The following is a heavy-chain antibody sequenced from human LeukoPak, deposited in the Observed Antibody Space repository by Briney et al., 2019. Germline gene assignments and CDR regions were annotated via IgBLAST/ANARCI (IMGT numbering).Heavy chain of an antibody. CDR2: IIPIFGTA. Sequence: SVKVSCKASGGTFSSYAISWVRQAPGQGLEWMGRIIPIFGTANYAQKFQGRVTITTDESTSTVYMELSSLRSEDTAVYYCARDRPHTVTPFLGAFDIWGQGTMVTVSS. CDR1: GGTFSSYA. V-gene: IGHV1-69*05. J-gene: IGHJ3*02. CDR3: ARDRPHTVTPFLGAFDI. D-gene: IGHD4-17*01.